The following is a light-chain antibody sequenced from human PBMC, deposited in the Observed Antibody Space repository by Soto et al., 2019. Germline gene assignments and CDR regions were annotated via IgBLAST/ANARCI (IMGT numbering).Light chain of an antibody. J-gene: IGKJ4*02. CDR3: TPEISNFLL. Sequence: DVQMTQSPTTLSASVGDRVTITCRASQSISSWLAWYQQKPGKAPKLLIYKASSLESGVPSRFSGSGSGTEFTLTIISLQPDVFANDTWTPEISNFLLFGGVT. CDR2: KAS. CDR1: QSISSW. V-gene: IGKV1-5*03.